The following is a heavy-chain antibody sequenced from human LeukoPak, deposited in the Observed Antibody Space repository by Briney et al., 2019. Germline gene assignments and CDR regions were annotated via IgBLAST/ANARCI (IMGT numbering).Heavy chain of an antibody. CDR3: ARDGDCSSDSCYFDY. CDR2: IYYSGIT. V-gene: IGHV4-31*03. CDR1: SGSITSSAYY. J-gene: IGHJ4*02. Sequence: PQTLSLTCTVSSGSITSSAYYWSWIRHHPGKGLEWIGYIYYSGITYYNPSLKSRVTISVDTSKNQFSLNLSSVTAADTAVYYCARDGDCSSDSCYFDYWGQGILVTVSS. D-gene: IGHD2-2*01.